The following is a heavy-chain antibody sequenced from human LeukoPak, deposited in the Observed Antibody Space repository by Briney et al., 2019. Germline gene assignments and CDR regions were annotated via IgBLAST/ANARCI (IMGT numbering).Heavy chain of an antibody. CDR3: ARGSEAAAGAFDY. V-gene: IGHV3-33*01. D-gene: IGHD6-13*01. CDR2: VWYDGNNK. Sequence: GGSLRLSCAASGFTFRSYGMHWVRQAPGKGLEWVAIVWYDGNNKYYADSVKGRFTVSRDNSKDTVSLQLNSLRAEDTAVYYCARGSEAAAGAFDYWDQGALGTVPS. J-gene: IGHJ4*02. CDR1: GFTFRSYG.